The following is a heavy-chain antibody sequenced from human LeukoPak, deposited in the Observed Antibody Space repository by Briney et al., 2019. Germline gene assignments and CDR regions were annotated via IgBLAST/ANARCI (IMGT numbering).Heavy chain of an antibody. Sequence: SETLSLTCTVSGVSISSGGYYWSWIRQHPGKGLEWIGYIYYSGSTYYNPSLKSRATISVATSKNKFSLKLSSVTAADTAVYYCARGNIVGATTYDYWGKGTLVTVSS. CDR2: IYYSGST. D-gene: IGHD1-26*01. V-gene: IGHV4-31*03. CDR3: ARGNIVGATTYDY. CDR1: GVSISSGGYY. J-gene: IGHJ4*02.